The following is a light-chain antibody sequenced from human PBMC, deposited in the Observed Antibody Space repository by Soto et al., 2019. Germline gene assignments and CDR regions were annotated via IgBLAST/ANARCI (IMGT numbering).Light chain of an antibody. CDR1: HTIVTY. CDR2: SAS. V-gene: IGKV1-39*01. Sequence: DIQVTQSPPYLSAAVGDRVTISCRASHTIVTYLNWYKHKPGKAPKILVYSASTLQSGVPSKFRGSGSGTDFTLTISSLQPDDFATYYCQQSYSTPITFGQGTRLEIK. CDR3: QQSYSTPIT. J-gene: IGKJ5*01.